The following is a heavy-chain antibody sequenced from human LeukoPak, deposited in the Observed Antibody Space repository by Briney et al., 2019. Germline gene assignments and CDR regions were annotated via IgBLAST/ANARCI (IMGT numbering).Heavy chain of an antibody. D-gene: IGHD3-9*01. V-gene: IGHV3-23*01. CDR2: ISGSGGST. CDR1: GFTFSSYA. J-gene: IGHJ4*02. Sequence: PGGSLGLSCAASGFTFSSYAMSWVRQAPGKGLEWVSAISGSGGSTYYADSVKGRFTISRDNSKNALYLQMNSLRAEDTAVYYCAKEGDFYDILTDYWGQGTLVTVSS. CDR3: AKEGDFYDILTDY.